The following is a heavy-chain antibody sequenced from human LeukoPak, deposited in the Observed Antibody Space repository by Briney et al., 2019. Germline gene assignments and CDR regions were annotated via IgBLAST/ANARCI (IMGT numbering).Heavy chain of an antibody. V-gene: IGHV3-23*01. Sequence: GGSLRLSCAASEFTFSNYAFSWVRQAPGKGLQWVSSISTGGGSTYYADSVKGRLTISRDNSKNTLYVQMNSLRVEDTAIYYCARGMTAPDYWGQGTLVTVSS. CDR1: EFTFSNYA. CDR3: ARGMTAPDY. J-gene: IGHJ4*02. CDR2: ISTGGGST. D-gene: IGHD5-18*01.